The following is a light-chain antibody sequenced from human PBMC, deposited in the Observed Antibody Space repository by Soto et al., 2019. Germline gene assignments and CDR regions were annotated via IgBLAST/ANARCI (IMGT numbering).Light chain of an antibody. V-gene: IGLV2-11*01. CDR1: SSDVGAFNY. CDR3: CSYAAGDSFK. CDR2: DVT. J-gene: IGLJ2*01. Sequence: QSVLTQPRSVSGSPRQSVTISCTGTSSDVGAFNYVSWHQQHPGKAPKLVIYDVTQRPSGVPARFSASKSGITASLTISGLQAEDEADYYCCSYAAGDSFKFGGGTK.